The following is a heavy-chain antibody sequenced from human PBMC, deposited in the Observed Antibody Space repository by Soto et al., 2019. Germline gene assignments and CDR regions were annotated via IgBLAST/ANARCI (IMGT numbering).Heavy chain of an antibody. CDR1: GGTFSSYT. J-gene: IGHJ4*02. CDR2: IIPDFGTT. D-gene: IGHD6-19*01. CDR3: ARSHATTPVAVAGTDYYFGL. V-gene: IGHV1-69*01. Sequence: QVQLVQSGAEVKRPGSSLKVSCKASGGTFSSYTVSWLRQIPGQGLEWMGGIIPDFGTTNYAQRFQGRVSSTAEESPNTAFRELTNPTAEDTAVYYCARSHATTPVAVAGTDYYFGLWGRGTLVTVSS.